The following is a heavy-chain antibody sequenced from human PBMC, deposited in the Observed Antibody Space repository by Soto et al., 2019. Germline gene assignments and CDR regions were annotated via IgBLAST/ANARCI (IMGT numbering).Heavy chain of an antibody. D-gene: IGHD2-2*01. CDR3: TTGVVVRGAFDI. CDR2: IKSKTDGGTT. J-gene: IGHJ3*02. V-gene: IGHV3-15*01. CDR1: GVTFINAW. Sequence: GGSLRLSCAASGVTFINAWMSWVRQATGKGLEWVGRIKSKTDGGTTDYAAPVKGRFTISRDDSKNTLYLQMNSLKTEDTAVYYCTTGVVVRGAFDIWGQGTMVTVSS.